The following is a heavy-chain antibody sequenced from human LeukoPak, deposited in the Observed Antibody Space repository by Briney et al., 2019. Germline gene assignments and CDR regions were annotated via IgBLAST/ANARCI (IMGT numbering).Heavy chain of an antibody. V-gene: IGHV5-51*01. D-gene: IGHD3-3*01. CDR2: IYPGDSDT. J-gene: IGHJ4*02. CDR1: GYSFTSYW. Sequence: GESLKISCKGSGYSFTSYWIGWVRQMPGKGLEWMGIIYPGDSDTRYSPSFQGQVTISADKSISTAYLQWSSLKASDTAMYYCARTLYDCDFWSGYQYYFDYWGQGTLVTVSS. CDR3: ARTLYDCDFWSGYQYYFDY.